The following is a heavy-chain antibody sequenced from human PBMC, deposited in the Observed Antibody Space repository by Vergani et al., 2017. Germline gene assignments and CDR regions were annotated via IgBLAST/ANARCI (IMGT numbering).Heavy chain of an antibody. Sequence: QVQLVQSGAGVKKPGASVKVSCKASGYTFTSYGISWVRQAPGQGLEWMGWISAYNGNTNYAQKLQGRVTMTTDTSTSTAYMELRSLRSDDTAVYYCARDGVGYYDFWSGYGGYYYMDVWGKGTTVTVSS. V-gene: IGHV1-18*01. CDR1: GYTFTSYG. J-gene: IGHJ6*03. CDR2: ISAYNGNT. D-gene: IGHD3-3*01. CDR3: ARDGVGYYDFWSGYGGYYYMDV.